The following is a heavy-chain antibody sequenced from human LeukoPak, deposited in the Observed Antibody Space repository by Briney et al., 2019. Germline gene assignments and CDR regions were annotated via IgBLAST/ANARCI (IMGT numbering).Heavy chain of an antibody. Sequence: GASLSLSCAASGFTFSSYAMSWVRQAPGKGLEWVSAISGSGGSTYYADSVKGRFTISRDNSKNTLYLQMNSLRAEDTAVYYCAKVTSGSYTFDYWGQGTLVTVSS. CDR2: ISGSGGST. J-gene: IGHJ4*02. D-gene: IGHD1-26*01. V-gene: IGHV3-23*01. CDR3: AKVTSGSYTFDY. CDR1: GFTFSSYA.